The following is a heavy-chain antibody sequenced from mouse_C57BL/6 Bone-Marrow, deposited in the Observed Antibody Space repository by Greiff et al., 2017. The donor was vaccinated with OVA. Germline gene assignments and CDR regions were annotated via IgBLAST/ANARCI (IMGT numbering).Heavy chain of an antibody. CDR1: GYTFTSYW. V-gene: IGHV1-59*01. D-gene: IGHD3-2*02. J-gene: IGHJ3*01. CDR2: IDPSDSYT. CDR3: ARERRETAQATGFAY. Sequence: VQLQQPGAELVRPGTSVKLSCKASGYTFTSYWMHWVKQRPGQGLEWIGVIDPSDSYTNYNQKFKGKAPLTVDTSSSTAYMQLRSLTSEDSAVYDCARERRETAQATGFAYWGQGTLVTVSA.